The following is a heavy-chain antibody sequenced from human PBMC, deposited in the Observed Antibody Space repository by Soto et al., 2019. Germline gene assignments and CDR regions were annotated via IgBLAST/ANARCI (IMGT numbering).Heavy chain of an antibody. J-gene: IGHJ6*02. CDR2: FDPEDGET. CDR1: GYTLTELS. D-gene: IGHD3-10*01. Sequence: ASVKVSCKVSGYTLTELSMHWVRQAPGKGLEWMGGFDPEDGETIYAQKFQGRVTMTEDTSTDTAYMELSSLRAEDTAGYYCATFDQVIVRGVIAPYYYNGMDVWGQGTTVTVSS. V-gene: IGHV1-24*01. CDR3: ATFDQVIVRGVIAPYYYNGMDV.